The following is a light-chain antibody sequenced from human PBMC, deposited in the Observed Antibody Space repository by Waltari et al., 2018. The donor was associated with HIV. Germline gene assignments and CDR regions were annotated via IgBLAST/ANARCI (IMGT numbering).Light chain of an antibody. V-gene: IGKV3-20*01. J-gene: IGKJ2*01. Sequence: EIMLTQSPATLSLSPGETAIVSCRASENMTSQYLVWYQQKSGQAPRLLLLGASTRNPGVPERFGGAGSGADLTLTVSRLEPEDFALYFCQQYAASPYTFGQGT. CDR2: GAS. CDR1: ENMTSQY. CDR3: QQYAASPYT.